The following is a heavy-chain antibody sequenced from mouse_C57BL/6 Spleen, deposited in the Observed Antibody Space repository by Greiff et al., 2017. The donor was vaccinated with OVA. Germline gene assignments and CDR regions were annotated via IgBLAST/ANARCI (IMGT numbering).Heavy chain of an antibody. J-gene: IGHJ4*01. CDR1: GFTFSDYY. CDR2: ISNGGGST. V-gene: IGHV5-12*01. D-gene: IGHD1-1*01. CDR3: ARRDGSSHEEAMDY. Sequence: VQLKESGGGLVQPGGSLKLSCAASGFTFSDYYMYWVRQTPEKRLEWVAYISNGGGSTYYPDTVKGRFTISRDNAKNTLYLQMSRLKSEDTAMYYCARRDGSSHEEAMDYWGQGTSVTVSS.